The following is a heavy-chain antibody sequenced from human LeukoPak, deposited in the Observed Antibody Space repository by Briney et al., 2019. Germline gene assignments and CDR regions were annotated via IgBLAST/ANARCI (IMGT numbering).Heavy chain of an antibody. CDR1: GFTVNTNY. J-gene: IGHJ4*02. CDR3: ARDGGHAEPDY. D-gene: IGHD1-14*01. Sequence: GGSLRLSCAASGFTVNTNYMSWVRQAPGKGLEWVSILYSGGGTDYADSVKGRFTISRHNSENTLYLQMNSLRAEDTAVYYCARDGGHAEPDYWGQGTLVTVSS. CDR2: LYSGGGT. V-gene: IGHV3-53*04.